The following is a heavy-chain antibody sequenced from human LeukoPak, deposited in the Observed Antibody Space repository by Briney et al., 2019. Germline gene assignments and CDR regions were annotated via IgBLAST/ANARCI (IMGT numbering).Heavy chain of an antibody. CDR1: GGSISSYY. V-gene: IGHV4-59*08. CDR2: IYYSGST. Sequence: SETLSLTCTVSGGSISSYYWSWIRQPPGKGLERIGYIYYSGSTNYNPSLKSRVTISVDTSKNQFSLKLSSVTAADTAVYYCARALGGLWFGESNWFDPWGQGTLVTVSS. D-gene: IGHD3-10*01. J-gene: IGHJ5*02. CDR3: ARALGGLWFGESNWFDP.